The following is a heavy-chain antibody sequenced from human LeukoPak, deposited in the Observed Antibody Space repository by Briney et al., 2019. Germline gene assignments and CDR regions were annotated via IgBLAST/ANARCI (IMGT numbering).Heavy chain of an antibody. Sequence: GGSLRLSCAASGFTFSSYGMHWVRQAPGKGLEWVAVIWYDGSNKYYADSVKGRFTISRDNSKNTLYLQMNSLRAEDTAVYYCARVRGGNSPSDYWGQGTLVTVSS. CDR2: IWYDGSNK. D-gene: IGHD4-23*01. CDR1: GFTFSSYG. J-gene: IGHJ4*02. CDR3: ARVRGGNSPSDY. V-gene: IGHV3-33*01.